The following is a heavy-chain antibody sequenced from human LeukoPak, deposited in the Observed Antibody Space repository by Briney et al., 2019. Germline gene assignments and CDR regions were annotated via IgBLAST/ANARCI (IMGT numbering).Heavy chain of an antibody. Sequence: ASVQVSCKASGGTFSSYAISWVRQAPGQGLEWMGGIISFLGSPDYAQKSQGRVTITANESTITASMEPRSVSSEDPAVDYCSSGTRGEIALFIVVLWGQATLVTVSA. V-gene: IGHV1-69*13. J-gene: IGHJ5*02. CDR2: IISFLGSP. D-gene: IGHD3-16*01. CDR1: GGTFSSYA. CDR3: SSGTRGEIALFIVVL.